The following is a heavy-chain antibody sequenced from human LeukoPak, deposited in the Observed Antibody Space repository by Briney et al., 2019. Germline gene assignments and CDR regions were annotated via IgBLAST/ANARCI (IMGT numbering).Heavy chain of an antibody. CDR2: ISSSGSTI. D-gene: IGHD6-6*01. Sequence: GGSLRLSCAASGFTFSSYEMNWVRQAPGKGLEWVSYISSSGSTIYYADSVKGRFTISRDNAKNSLYLQMNSLRAEDTAVYYCARLSSSSCWYNWFDPWGQGTLVTVSS. CDR3: ARLSSSSCWYNWFDP. J-gene: IGHJ5*02. CDR1: GFTFSSYE. V-gene: IGHV3-48*03.